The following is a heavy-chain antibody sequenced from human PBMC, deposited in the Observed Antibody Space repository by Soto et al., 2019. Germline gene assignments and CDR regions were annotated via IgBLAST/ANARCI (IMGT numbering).Heavy chain of an antibody. CDR2: ISYDGSNK. CDR3: ARGLEYTTSSGQEFDP. Sequence: PGGSLRLSCAVSGFTFSNYAMHWVRQAPGKGLEWVALISYDGSNKYYADSVKGRFTISRDNSKNTLYLRMNSLRAEDTAVYYCARGLEYTTSSGQEFDPWGQGTLVTVSS. CDR1: GFTFSNYA. V-gene: IGHV3-30-3*01. D-gene: IGHD6-6*01. J-gene: IGHJ5*02.